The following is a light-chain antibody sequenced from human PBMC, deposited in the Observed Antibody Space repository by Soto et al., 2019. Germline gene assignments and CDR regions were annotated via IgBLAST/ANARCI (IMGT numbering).Light chain of an antibody. J-gene: IGLJ1*01. CDR2: DTS. CDR1: TGAVTSGHY. Sequence: QTVVTQEPSLTVSPGGTVTLTCGSSTGAVTSGHYPYWFQQKPGQAPRTLIYDTSNKHSWTPARFSGSLLGGKAALTLSGAQPEDEAEYYCFLSYSGARNYVFGTGTKVTVL. CDR3: FLSYSGARNYV. V-gene: IGLV7-46*01.